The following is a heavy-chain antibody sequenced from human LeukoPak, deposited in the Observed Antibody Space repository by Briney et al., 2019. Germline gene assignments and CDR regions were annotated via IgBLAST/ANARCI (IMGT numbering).Heavy chain of an antibody. CDR1: GGSISSYY. J-gene: IGHJ4*02. V-gene: IGHV4-4*07. CDR2: IYTSGST. D-gene: IGHD6-19*01. Sequence: PSETLSLTCTVSGGSISSYYWSWIRQPAGKGLEWIGRIYTSGSTNYNPSLKSRVTMSVDTSKNQFSLKLSSVTAADTAVYYCARDGNRTAVAGTNFDYWGQGTLVTVSS. CDR3: ARDGNRTAVAGTNFDY.